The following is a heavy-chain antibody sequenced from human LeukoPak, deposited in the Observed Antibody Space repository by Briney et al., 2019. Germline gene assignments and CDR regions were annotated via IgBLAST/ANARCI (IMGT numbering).Heavy chain of an antibody. CDR1: GFTVSSNY. J-gene: IGHJ5*02. V-gene: IGHV3-66*02. CDR3: SMDLRTAVADWFDP. D-gene: IGHD6-19*01. Sequence: GGSLRLSCAASGFTVSSNYMSWVRQAPGKGLEWVSVIYSGGSTYYADSVKGRFTISRDNSKNTLCLQMNSLRAGDTAVYYCSMDLRTAVADWFDPWGQGTLVTVSS. CDR2: IYSGGST.